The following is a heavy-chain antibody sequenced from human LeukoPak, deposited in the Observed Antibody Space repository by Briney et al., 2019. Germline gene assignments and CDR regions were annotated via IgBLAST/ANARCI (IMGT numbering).Heavy chain of an antibody. J-gene: IGHJ3*02. CDR3: ARVGSGWYGTDAFDI. CDR2: ISYDGSNK. D-gene: IGHD6-19*01. Sequence: GTSLRLSCTASGFIFSDYAMHWVRQAPGKGLEWVAVISYDGSNKYYADSVKGRFTISRDNSKNTLYLQMNSLRAEDTAVYYCARVGSGWYGTDAFDIWGQGTMVTVSS. CDR1: GFIFSDYA. V-gene: IGHV3-30-3*01.